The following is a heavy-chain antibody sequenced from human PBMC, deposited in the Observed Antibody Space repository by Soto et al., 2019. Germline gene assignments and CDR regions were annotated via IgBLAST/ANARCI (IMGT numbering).Heavy chain of an antibody. J-gene: IGHJ5*02. CDR3: ARGSFSSSSSWFDP. D-gene: IGHD6-6*01. CDR2: ISYTGRT. CDR1: GGSISSDANF. Sequence: SETLSLTCTVSGGSISSDANFWSWIRQLPGRGLEWIGYISYTGRTYYAPSLNSRLTISLDTSKNLFSLRLSAVTAADTAVYFCARGSFSSSSSWFDPWGQGTLVTVSS. V-gene: IGHV4-31*03.